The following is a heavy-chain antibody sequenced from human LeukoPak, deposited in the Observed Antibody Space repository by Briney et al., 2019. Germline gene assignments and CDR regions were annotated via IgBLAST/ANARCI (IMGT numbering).Heavy chain of an antibody. CDR3: ARSHGGSYYGTYFEY. V-gene: IGHV3-23*01. Sequence: PGGSLRLSCAASGFTYSNFAMSWVRQAPGKGLEWVSSISGSGGSTYYAVSVEGRFTLSRDNSKNTLYMQMNSLRADDTAVYYCARSHGGSYYGTYFEYWGQGTLVTVSS. J-gene: IGHJ4*02. CDR1: GFTYSNFA. D-gene: IGHD1-26*01. CDR2: ISGSGGST.